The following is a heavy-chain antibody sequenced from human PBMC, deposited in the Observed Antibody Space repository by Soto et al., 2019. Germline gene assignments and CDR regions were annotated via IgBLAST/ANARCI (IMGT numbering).Heavy chain of an antibody. CDR3: ARLRNYYDSSGYLHFDY. CDR2: ISSSGSTI. J-gene: IGHJ4*02. CDR1: GFTFSDYY. Sequence: GGSLRLSCAASGFTFSDYYMSWIRQAPGKGLEWVSYISSSGSTIYYADSVKGRFTISRDNAKNSLYLQMNSLRAEDTAVYYCARLRNYYDSSGYLHFDYWGQGTLVTVSS. V-gene: IGHV3-11*01. D-gene: IGHD3-22*01.